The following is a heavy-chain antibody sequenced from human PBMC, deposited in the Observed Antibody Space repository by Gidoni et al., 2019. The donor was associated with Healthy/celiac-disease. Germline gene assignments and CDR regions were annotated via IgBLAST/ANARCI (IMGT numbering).Heavy chain of an antibody. CDR1: GYTFTSYY. CDR2: INPSGGST. D-gene: IGHD3-22*01. CDR3: ARGGLTYYYDSSGYPHAFDI. J-gene: IGHJ3*02. Sequence: VQLVQSGADVKKPWASVKVSCKASGYTFTSYYMPWVRQAPGQGLEWIGIINPSGGSTSYAQKFQGRVTMTRDTYTSTVYMELSRLRSEDTAVYYCARGGLTYYYDSSGYPHAFDIWGQGTMVTVSS. V-gene: IGHV1-46*01.